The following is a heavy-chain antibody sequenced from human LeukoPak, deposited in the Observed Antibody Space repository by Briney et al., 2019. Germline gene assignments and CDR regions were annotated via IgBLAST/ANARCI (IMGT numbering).Heavy chain of an antibody. D-gene: IGHD3-22*01. V-gene: IGHV1-18*01. J-gene: IGHJ4*02. Sequence: ASVKVSCKASGYTFTSYGISWVRQAPGQGLEWMGWISAYNGNTNYAQKLQGRVTMTTDTSTSTAYMELRSLRSDDTAVYYCARDQQYYYDSSGYYLPYYFDYWGQGTLVTVSS. CDR1: GYTFTSYG. CDR3: ARDQQYYYDSSGYYLPYYFDY. CDR2: ISAYNGNT.